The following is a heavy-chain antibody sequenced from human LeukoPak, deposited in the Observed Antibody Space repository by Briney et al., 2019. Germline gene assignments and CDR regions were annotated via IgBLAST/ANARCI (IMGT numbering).Heavy chain of an antibody. V-gene: IGHV3-30*19. Sequence: GGSLRLSCAVSTFTVASNYMSWVRQAPGKGLEWVAVISYDGSNKYYADSVKGRFTISRDNSKNTLYLQMNSLRAEDTAVYYCARESEGVGFDYWGQVTLVTVSS. D-gene: IGHD1-26*01. J-gene: IGHJ4*02. CDR2: ISYDGSNK. CDR3: ARESEGVGFDY. CDR1: TFTVASNY.